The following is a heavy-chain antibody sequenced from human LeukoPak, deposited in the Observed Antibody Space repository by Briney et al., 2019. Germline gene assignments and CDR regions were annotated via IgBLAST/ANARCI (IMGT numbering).Heavy chain of an antibody. CDR2: INPNSGGT. CDR1: GYTFTGYY. D-gene: IGHD6-19*01. V-gene: IGHV1-2*02. CDR3: ARFSSGWSFDY. J-gene: IGHJ4*02. Sequence: ASVKVSCKASGYTFTGYYMHWVRQAPGQGLEWMGWINPNSGGTNYALKFQGRVTMTRDTSISPAYMELSRLRSDDTAVYYCARFSSGWSFDYWGQGTLVTVSS.